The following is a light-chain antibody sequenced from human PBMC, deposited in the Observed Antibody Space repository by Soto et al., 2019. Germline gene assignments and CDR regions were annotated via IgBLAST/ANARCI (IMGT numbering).Light chain of an antibody. CDR2: DAS. Sequence: DIQMTQSPSTLSASVGDRVTITCRASQSISSWLAWYQQKPGKAPKLLIYDASSLESGVPSRFSGSGSGTEFTLTLSSRQPDDFATYYCQQYNSYSTFGQGTKVDSK. CDR1: QSISSW. V-gene: IGKV1-5*01. J-gene: IGKJ1*01. CDR3: QQYNSYST.